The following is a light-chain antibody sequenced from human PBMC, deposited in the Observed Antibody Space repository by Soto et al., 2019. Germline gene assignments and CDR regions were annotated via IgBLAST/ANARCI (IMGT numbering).Light chain of an antibody. J-gene: IGKJ4*01. CDR3: QQYNSYPLT. Sequence: DIQMTQSPSTLSASVGDRVTITCRASQSFSSWLAWYQQKPGKAPKLLIYKASSLESGVPSRFSGSGSGTEFTLTITSLQPDDFATYYCQQYNSYPLTFGGGTKVEIK. CDR1: QSFSSW. V-gene: IGKV1-5*03. CDR2: KAS.